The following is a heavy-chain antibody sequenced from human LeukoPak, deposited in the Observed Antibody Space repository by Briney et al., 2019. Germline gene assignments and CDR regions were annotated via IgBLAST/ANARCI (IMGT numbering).Heavy chain of an antibody. J-gene: IGHJ6*03. D-gene: IGHD6-6*01. CDR2: IIPIFGTA. Sequence: SVKVSCKASGGTFSSYAISWVRQAPGQGLEWMGGIIPIFGTANYAQKFQGRVTITTDESTSTAYMELSSLRSEDTAVYYCASIGSEQLAKYQYYYYMDVWGKGTTVTVSS. CDR3: ASIGSEQLAKYQYYYYMDV. CDR1: GGTFSSYA. V-gene: IGHV1-69*05.